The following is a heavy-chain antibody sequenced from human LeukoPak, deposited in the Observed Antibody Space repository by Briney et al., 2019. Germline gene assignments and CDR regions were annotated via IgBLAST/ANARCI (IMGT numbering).Heavy chain of an antibody. V-gene: IGHV4-34*01. D-gene: IGHD3-22*01. CDR1: GGSFSGYY. J-gene: IGHJ4*02. Sequence: SETLSLTCAVYGGSFSGYYWSWLRQPPGKGLEWVGEINHSGSTNYNPSLKSRVTISVDTSKNQFSLKLSSVTAADTAVYYCARVGDSRVYYFDYWGQGTLVTVSS. CDR2: INHSGST. CDR3: ARVGDSRVYYFDY.